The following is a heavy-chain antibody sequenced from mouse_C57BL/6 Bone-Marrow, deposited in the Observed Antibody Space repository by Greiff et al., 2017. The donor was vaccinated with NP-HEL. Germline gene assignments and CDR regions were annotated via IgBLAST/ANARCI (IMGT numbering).Heavy chain of an antibody. CDR1: GYTFTSYW. CDR3: ARGLLPHYYAMDY. Sequence: VQLQQPGAELVKPGASVKMSCKASGYTFTSYWITWVKQRPGQGLEWIGDIYPGSGSTNYNEKFKSKATLTVDTSSSTAYMQLSCLTSEDSAVYYCARGLLPHYYAMDYWGQGTSVTVSS. V-gene: IGHV1-55*01. J-gene: IGHJ4*01. D-gene: IGHD2-3*01. CDR2: IYPGSGST.